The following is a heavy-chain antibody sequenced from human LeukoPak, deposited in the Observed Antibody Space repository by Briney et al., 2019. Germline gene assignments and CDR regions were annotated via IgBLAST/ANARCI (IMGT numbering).Heavy chain of an antibody. Sequence: SETLSLTCTVSGYSISSGYYWGWIRQPPGKGLEWIGSIYHSGSTYYNPSLKSRVTISVDTSKNQFSLKLSSVTAADTAVYYCARPLIRTAVAGTGAFDIWGQGTMVTVSS. CDR3: ARPLIRTAVAGTGAFDI. J-gene: IGHJ3*02. D-gene: IGHD6-19*01. V-gene: IGHV4-38-2*02. CDR2: IYHSGST. CDR1: GYSISSGYY.